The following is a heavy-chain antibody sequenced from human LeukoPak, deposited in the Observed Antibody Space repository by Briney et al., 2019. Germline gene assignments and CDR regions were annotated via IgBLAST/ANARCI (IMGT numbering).Heavy chain of an antibody. Sequence: GRTLRLSCAASGFTFSDYYMSWIRQAPGKGLEWVSYTGTTIYYADSVKGRFTISRDNAKNSLYLQMNSLRAEDTAVYYCARSLYYYDSSATRAFDIWGQGTMVTVSS. J-gene: IGHJ3*02. D-gene: IGHD3-22*01. CDR2: TGTTI. CDR3: ARSLYYYDSSATRAFDI. V-gene: IGHV3-11*01. CDR1: GFTFSDYY.